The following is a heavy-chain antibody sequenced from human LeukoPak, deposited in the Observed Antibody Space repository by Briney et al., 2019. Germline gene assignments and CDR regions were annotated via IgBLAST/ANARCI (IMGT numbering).Heavy chain of an antibody. D-gene: IGHD1-1*01. Sequence: SETLSLTCTVSGGSISSDHWSWIRQPPGKGLEWIGYIYYSGSTYYNPSLKSRVTISVDTSKNQFSLKLSSVTAADTAVYYCARADRSISGTTCWFDPWGQGTLVTVSS. V-gene: IGHV4-59*08. CDR3: ARADRSISGTTCWFDP. CDR1: GGSISSDH. CDR2: IYYSGST. J-gene: IGHJ5*02.